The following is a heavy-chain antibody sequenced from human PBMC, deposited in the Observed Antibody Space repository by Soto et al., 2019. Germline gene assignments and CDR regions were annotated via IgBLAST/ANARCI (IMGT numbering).Heavy chain of an antibody. J-gene: IGHJ3*02. Sequence: EVQLLESGGGLVQPGGSLRLSCAASGFTFSSYAMSWVRQAPGKGLEWVSAISGSGGSTYYADSVKGLFTISSDNSKNTRYLQMNSLRAEDTAVYYCAKTGSDGDYVFDIWGQGTMVTVSS. V-gene: IGHV3-23*01. D-gene: IGHD4-17*01. CDR3: AKTGSDGDYVFDI. CDR2: ISGSGGST. CDR1: GFTFSSYA.